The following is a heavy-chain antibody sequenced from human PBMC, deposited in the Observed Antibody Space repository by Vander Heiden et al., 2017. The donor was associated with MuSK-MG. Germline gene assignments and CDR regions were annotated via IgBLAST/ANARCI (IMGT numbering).Heavy chain of an antibody. CDR1: GGSISSGSYY. Sequence: QLQLQESGPGLVKPSETLSLTCTVSGGSISSGSYYWGWIRQPPGKGLEWIGSIYYSGTTYYNPSLKSRVTIAVDTSKNQFSLKLSSVTAADTAVYYCARHFAFGATYRWFDPWGQGTLVTVSS. CDR3: ARHFAFGATYRWFDP. CDR2: IYYSGTT. J-gene: IGHJ5*02. D-gene: IGHD3-16*02. V-gene: IGHV4-39*01.